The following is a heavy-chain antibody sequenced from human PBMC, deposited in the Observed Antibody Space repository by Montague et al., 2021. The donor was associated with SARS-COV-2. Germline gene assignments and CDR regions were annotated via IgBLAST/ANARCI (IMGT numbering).Heavy chain of an antibody. Sequence: SLRLSCAASGFTFSSYGMHWVRQAPGKGLEWVAVIWYDGSNKYYADSVKGRFTISRDNSKNTLYLQMNSLRAEDTAVYYCARECDILIGYYFDYWGQGTLVTVSS. D-gene: IGHD3-9*01. CDR2: IWYDGSNK. V-gene: IGHV3-33*01. CDR3: ARECDILIGYYFDY. J-gene: IGHJ4*02. CDR1: GFTFSSYG.